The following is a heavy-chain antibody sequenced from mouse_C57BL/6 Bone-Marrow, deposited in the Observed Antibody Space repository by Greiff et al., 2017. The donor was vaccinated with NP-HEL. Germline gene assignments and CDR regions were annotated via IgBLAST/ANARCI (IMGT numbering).Heavy chain of an antibody. D-gene: IGHD1-1*01. V-gene: IGHV3-6*01. Sequence: VQLKESGPGLVKPSQSLSLTCSVTGYSVTSGYYWTWLRQFPGNKLEWMGYINYDGNNNYNPSLKDRISITRDTSKNQFFLKLNSVTTEDTATYYCTREGGYYGSPVAYWGQGTLVTVSA. CDR2: INYDGNN. CDR3: TREGGYYGSPVAY. CDR1: GYSVTSGYY. J-gene: IGHJ3*01.